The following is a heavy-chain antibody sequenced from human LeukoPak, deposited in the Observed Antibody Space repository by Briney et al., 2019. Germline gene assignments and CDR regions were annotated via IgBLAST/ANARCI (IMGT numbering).Heavy chain of an antibody. Sequence: ASVKVSCKASGYTFTSYGISWVRQAPGQGLEWMGWISAYNGNTNYAQKLQGRVTMTTDTSTSTAYMELRSLRSDDPAVYYCARVNYYGSGSYTPNFDYWGQGTLVTVSS. D-gene: IGHD3-10*01. CDR2: ISAYNGNT. CDR3: ARVNYYGSGSYTPNFDY. CDR1: GYTFTSYG. J-gene: IGHJ4*02. V-gene: IGHV1-18*04.